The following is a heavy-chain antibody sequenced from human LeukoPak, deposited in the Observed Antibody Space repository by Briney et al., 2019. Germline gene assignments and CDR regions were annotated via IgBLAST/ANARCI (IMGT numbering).Heavy chain of an antibody. V-gene: IGHV3-48*03. J-gene: IGHJ4*02. CDR1: GFTFNTYE. D-gene: IGHD1-7*01. CDR3: ARGGWNYVFNY. Sequence: GGSLRLSCEASGFTFNTYEMNLVRQAPGQVLQLLAYIPSSGSTIYYADYVKGRFTISRDNAKNSLYLQMNSLRAEDTAVYYCARGGWNYVFNYWGQGTLVTVSS. CDR2: IPSSGSTI.